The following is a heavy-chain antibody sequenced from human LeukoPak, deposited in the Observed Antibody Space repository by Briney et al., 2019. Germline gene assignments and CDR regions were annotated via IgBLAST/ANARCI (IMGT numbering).Heavy chain of an antibody. J-gene: IGHJ5*02. CDR2: IYYSGST. V-gene: IGHV4-61*01. D-gene: IGHD6-19*01. CDR1: GGSIRSSSDY. Sequence: SETLSLTCSVSGGSIRSSSDYWSWIPQPPGKGLEWIGYIYYSGSTNYNPSLKSRVTISVDTSKNQFSLKLSSVTAADTAVYYCARDLGSGLGHWFDPWGQGTLVTVSS. CDR3: ARDLGSGLGHWFDP.